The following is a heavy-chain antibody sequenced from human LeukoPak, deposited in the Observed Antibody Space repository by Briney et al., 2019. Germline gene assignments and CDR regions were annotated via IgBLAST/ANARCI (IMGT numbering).Heavy chain of an antibody. D-gene: IGHD4-17*01. J-gene: IGHJ4*02. V-gene: IGHV3-21*01. Sequence: GGSLRLSCGASGFTFSSYSMNWVRQAPGKGLEWVSSISSSSTYIYYADSVKGRFTISRDNAKNSLYLQLNSLRAEDTAVYYCARLFRHDYGDYRSFDYWGQGTLVTVSS. CDR1: GFTFSSYS. CDR2: ISSSSTYI. CDR3: ARLFRHDYGDYRSFDY.